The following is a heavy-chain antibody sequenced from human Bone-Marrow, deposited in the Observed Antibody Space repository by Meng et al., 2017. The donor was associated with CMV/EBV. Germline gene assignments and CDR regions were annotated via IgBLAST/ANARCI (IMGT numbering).Heavy chain of an antibody. CDR2: ISSSSTYI. V-gene: IGHV3-21*01. CDR3: ARGELELRGAFDP. D-gene: IGHD1-7*01. J-gene: IGHJ5*02. Sequence: ETLSLTCAASRFTFSSYSMNWVRQAPGKGLEWVSSISSSSTYIYYADSVKGRFTISRDNSKNTLYLQMNSLRAEDTAVYYCARGELELRGAFDPWGQGTLVTVSS. CDR1: RFTFSSYS.